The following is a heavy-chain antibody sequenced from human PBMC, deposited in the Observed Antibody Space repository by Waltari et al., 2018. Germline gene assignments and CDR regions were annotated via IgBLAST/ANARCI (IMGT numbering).Heavy chain of an antibody. CDR1: GGSISSYY. CDR2: IYYSGST. D-gene: IGHD6-19*01. J-gene: IGHJ5*02. CDR3: ARGVAVAGTFSGDGWFDP. V-gene: IGHV4-59*01. Sequence: VNPSETLSLTCTVSGGSISSYYWSWIRQPPGKGLEWIGYIYYSGSTNYNPSLKSRVTISVDTSKNQFSLKLSSVTAADTAVYYCARGVAVAGTFSGDGWFDPWGQGTLVTVSS.